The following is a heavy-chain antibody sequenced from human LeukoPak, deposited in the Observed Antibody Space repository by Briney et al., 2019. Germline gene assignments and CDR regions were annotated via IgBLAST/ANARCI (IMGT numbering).Heavy chain of an antibody. CDR3: VRYDSSGN. CDR2: TRSDGRT. CDR1: GFIVSTND. V-gene: IGHV3-53*01. J-gene: IGHJ4*02. Sequence: GRSLRLSCAASGFIVSTNDMSWVRQAPGKGLEWVSVTRSDGRTSYGDSVKGRFIISRDNSKNTVYLQMNSLRAEDTAVYYCVRYDSSGNWGQGTLVTVSS. D-gene: IGHD3-22*01.